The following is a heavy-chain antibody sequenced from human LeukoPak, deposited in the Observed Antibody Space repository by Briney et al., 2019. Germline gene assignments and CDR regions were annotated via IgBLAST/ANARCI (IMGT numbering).Heavy chain of an antibody. J-gene: IGHJ4*02. Sequence: GGSLRLSCAASGFTFSSYAMSWVRQAPGRGLEWVSTISDTGGGTYYADSVKGRFTISRDNSKNTLYLQMNSLRAEDTAVYYCAKGGWLEYWGQGTLVTVSS. CDR2: ISDTGGGT. CDR1: GFTFSSYA. CDR3: AKGGWLEY. D-gene: IGHD6-19*01. V-gene: IGHV3-23*01.